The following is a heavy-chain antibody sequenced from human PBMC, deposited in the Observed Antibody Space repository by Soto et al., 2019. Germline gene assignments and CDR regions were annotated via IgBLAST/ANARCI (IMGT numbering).Heavy chain of an antibody. CDR2: ISYDGSNK. J-gene: IGHJ4*02. Sequence: QVQLVESGGGVVQPGRSLRLSCAASGFTFSSYGMHWVRQAPGKGLEWVAVISYDGSNKYYADSVKGRFTISRDNSKNTLYLQMNSLRAEDTAVYYCAKDRQLVFDYWGQGTLVTVSS. D-gene: IGHD6-13*01. V-gene: IGHV3-30*18. CDR1: GFTFSSYG. CDR3: AKDRQLVFDY.